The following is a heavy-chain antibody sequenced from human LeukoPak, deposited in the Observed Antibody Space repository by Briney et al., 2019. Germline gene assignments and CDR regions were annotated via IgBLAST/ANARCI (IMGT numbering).Heavy chain of an antibody. Sequence: PGGSLRLSCAASGFTFSSYWMHWVRQAPGKGLVWVSRINSGGSSTRYADSVKGRFTISRDNAKNTLYLQMNSLTAEDTAVYYCARVLVAYCGGDCYSAVDYWGQGTPVTVSS. V-gene: IGHV3-74*01. J-gene: IGHJ4*02. CDR3: ARVLVAYCGGDCYSAVDY. CDR2: INSGGSST. D-gene: IGHD2-21*02. CDR1: GFTFSSYW.